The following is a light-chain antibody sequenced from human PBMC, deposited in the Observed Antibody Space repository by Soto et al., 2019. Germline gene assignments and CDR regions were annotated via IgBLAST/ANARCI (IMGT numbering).Light chain of an antibody. CDR2: DAS. V-gene: IGKV1-33*01. CDR3: QQYDNLPLT. CDR1: QDSSNY. J-gene: IGKJ4*01. Sequence: DIQMTQSPSSLSASVGDRVTITCQASQDSSNYLNWYQQKPGKAPKLLIYDASNLETGVPSRFSGSGSGTDFTVTISSLQPEDIATYYCQQYDNLPLTFGGGTKVEIQ.